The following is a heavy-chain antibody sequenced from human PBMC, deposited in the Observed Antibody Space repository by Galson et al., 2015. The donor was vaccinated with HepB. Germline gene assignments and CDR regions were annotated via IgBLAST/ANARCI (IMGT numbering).Heavy chain of an antibody. V-gene: IGHV3-48*03. J-gene: IGHJ3*02. CDR3: ARQCGASSSWYAVGGPDDAFDI. D-gene: IGHD6-13*01. CDR1: GFTFSSYE. Sequence: SLRLSCAASGFTFSSYEMNWVRQAPGKGLEWVSYISSSGSTIYYADSVKGRFTISRDNAKNSLYLQMNSLRAEDTAVYYCARQCGASSSWYAVGGPDDAFDIWGQGTMVTVSS. CDR2: ISSSGSTI.